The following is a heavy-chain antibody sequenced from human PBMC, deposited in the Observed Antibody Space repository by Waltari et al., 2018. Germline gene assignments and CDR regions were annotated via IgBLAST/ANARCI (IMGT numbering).Heavy chain of an antibody. CDR3: ATVVKTPSGYDY. Sequence: EVQLVESGGGLVKPGGSLRLSCAASGFTFINVWMTWVRQAPGKGGEGCGRSKSKAAGGTIEYAAPVEGRFTISRDDSKNTMYMQMNNLKTEDTAMYYCATVVKTPSGYDYWGQGTLVTVSS. CDR2: SKSKAAGGTI. CDR1: GFTFINVW. V-gene: IGHV3-15*01. J-gene: IGHJ4*02. D-gene: IGHD3-9*01.